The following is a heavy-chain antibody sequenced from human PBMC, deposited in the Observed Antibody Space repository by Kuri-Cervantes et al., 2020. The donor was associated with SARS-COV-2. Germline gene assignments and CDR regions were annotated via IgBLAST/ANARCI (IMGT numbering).Heavy chain of an antibody. CDR1: GFTFSSFA. D-gene: IGHD2-2*01. V-gene: IGHV3-64*01. CDR3: ARDLGGSTSQDWYFDL. Sequence: GGPLRPSCAASGFTFSSFAMHWVRQAPGKGLEYVSAISSNGGSTNYANSVKGRFTISRDNSKNTLYLQLGSLRAEEMAVYYCARDLGGSTSQDWYFDLWGRGTLVTVSS. CDR2: ISSNGGST. J-gene: IGHJ2*01.